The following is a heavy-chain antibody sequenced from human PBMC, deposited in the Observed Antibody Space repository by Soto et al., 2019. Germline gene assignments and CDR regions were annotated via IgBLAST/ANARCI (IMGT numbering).Heavy chain of an antibody. V-gene: IGHV1-69*02. Sequence: QVQLVQSGAEVKRPGSSVKVSCKASGDTFAFYSMNWVRQAPGLGLEWMGRINPILSMSNYAQRVQGRVTMTADKSKSTAYMVLNSLRSEATAMYYCATSYGSGYRAFDYWGQGALVTVSS. CDR2: INPILSMS. D-gene: IGHD3-10*01. CDR1: GDTFAFYS. CDR3: ATSYGSGYRAFDY. J-gene: IGHJ4*02.